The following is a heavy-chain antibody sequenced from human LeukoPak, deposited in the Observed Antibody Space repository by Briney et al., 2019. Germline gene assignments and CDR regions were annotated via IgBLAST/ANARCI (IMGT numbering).Heavy chain of an antibody. Sequence: SETLSLTCTVSGGSISSYYWSWIRQPPGKGLEWIGSIYHSGSTYYNPSLKSRVTISVDTSKNQFSLKLSSVTAADTAVYYCARFILFAFDIWGQGTMVTVPS. CDR3: ARFILFAFDI. V-gene: IGHV4-59*01. J-gene: IGHJ3*02. CDR1: GGSISSYY. CDR2: IYHSGST. D-gene: IGHD3-10*01.